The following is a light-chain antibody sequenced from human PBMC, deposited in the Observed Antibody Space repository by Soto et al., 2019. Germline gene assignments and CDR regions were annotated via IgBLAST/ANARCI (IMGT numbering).Light chain of an antibody. CDR1: SSDIGGYNY. CDR3: SSYAGRNNLRV. J-gene: IGLJ2*01. Sequence: QSALTQPPSASGSPGQSVTISCTGTSSDIGGYNYVSWYQQHPGKAPKLMIYDVIKRPLGVPDRFYGSKSGNTSSLTVSGLQAEDEADYYCSSYAGRNNLRVFGGGTKLTVL. CDR2: DVI. V-gene: IGLV2-8*01.